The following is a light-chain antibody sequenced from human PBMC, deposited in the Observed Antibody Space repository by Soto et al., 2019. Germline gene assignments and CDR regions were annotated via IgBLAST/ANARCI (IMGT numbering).Light chain of an antibody. CDR1: QNINNY. Sequence: DIPMAQSPSSLSASVGDRVTITCRASQNINNYLNWYQQKPGKAPKLLISAASNLQSGVPSRFSGSGSGTDFTLTISSLQPEDFTTYYCQQSYSTLWTFGQGTKVEIK. V-gene: IGKV1-39*01. CDR2: AAS. CDR3: QQSYSTLWT. J-gene: IGKJ1*01.